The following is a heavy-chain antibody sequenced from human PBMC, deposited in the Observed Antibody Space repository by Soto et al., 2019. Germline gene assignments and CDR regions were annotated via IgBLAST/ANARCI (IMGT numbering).Heavy chain of an antibody. CDR1: GFSFDNYG. D-gene: IGHD3-16*01. CDR3: AQLGLMTFSHKHYFNH. J-gene: IGHJ4*02. V-gene: IGHV3-23*01. Sequence: LRLSCVASGFSFDNYGMSWVRQAPGEGLEWISAIKSDGTSTYYAASVEDRFTISRDNSKNTLYLQLNSLRAEDTAVYYCAQLGLMTFSHKHYFNHWGRGTLVTVSS. CDR2: IKSDGTST.